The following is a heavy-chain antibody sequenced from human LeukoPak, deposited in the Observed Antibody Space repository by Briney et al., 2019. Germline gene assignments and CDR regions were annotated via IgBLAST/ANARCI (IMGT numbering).Heavy chain of an antibody. Sequence: GGSLRLSCAASGFTFSSYSMNWVRQAPGKGLEWVSSISSSSSYIYYADSVKGRFTISRDNAKNSLYLQMNSLRAEDTAVYYCAREADIVLMVYAPFDYWGQGTLVTVSS. CDR2: ISSSSSYI. V-gene: IGHV3-21*01. J-gene: IGHJ4*02. D-gene: IGHD2-8*01. CDR3: AREADIVLMVYAPFDY. CDR1: GFTFSSYS.